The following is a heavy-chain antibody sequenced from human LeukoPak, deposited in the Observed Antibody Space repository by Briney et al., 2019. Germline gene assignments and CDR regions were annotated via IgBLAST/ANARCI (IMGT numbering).Heavy chain of an antibody. Sequence: GESLKISCKGSGYNFTSYWIGWVRQLPGKGLEWMGIIYPGDSNTIYSPSFQGQVTISADRSISTAYLQWSTLKASDTAMYYCAIFDFLFGEIDNWFDPWGQGTQVTVSS. CDR3: AIFDFLFGEIDNWFDP. V-gene: IGHV5-51*01. J-gene: IGHJ5*02. CDR2: IYPGDSNT. D-gene: IGHD3-16*01. CDR1: GYNFTSYW.